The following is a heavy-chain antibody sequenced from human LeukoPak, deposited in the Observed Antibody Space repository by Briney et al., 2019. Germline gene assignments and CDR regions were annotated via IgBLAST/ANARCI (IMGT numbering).Heavy chain of an antibody. CDR3: ARQYSYGPNWFDP. Sequence: SETLSLTCTVSGGSISSYYWSWIRQPPGKGLEWIGNIFYTGSTKYNPSLKSRVTISVDTSKNQFSLKLSSVTAADTAVYYCARQYSYGPNWFDPWGQGTLVTVSS. CDR2: IFYTGST. V-gene: IGHV4-59*01. CDR1: GGSISSYY. J-gene: IGHJ5*02. D-gene: IGHD5-18*01.